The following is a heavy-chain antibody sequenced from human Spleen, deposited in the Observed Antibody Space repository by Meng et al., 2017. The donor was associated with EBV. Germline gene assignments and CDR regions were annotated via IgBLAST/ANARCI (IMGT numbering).Heavy chain of an antibody. CDR3: ARGRMAARSPCFDP. J-gene: IGHJ5*02. CDR1: CVSFSGYF. D-gene: IGHD6-6*01. V-gene: IGHV4-34*01. CDR2: INHSGST. Sequence: QVQPQQWRAGLLKSSETLSLTCTVYCVSFSGYFWSYHRQSPGKGLEWIGEINHSGSTSYNPSLQSRVTMSVDSSKNQFSLKLTSVTAADTAVYYCARGRMAARSPCFDPWGQGTLVTVSS.